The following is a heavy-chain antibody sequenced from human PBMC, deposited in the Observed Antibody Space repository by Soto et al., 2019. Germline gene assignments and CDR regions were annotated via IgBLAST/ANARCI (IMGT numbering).Heavy chain of an antibody. J-gene: IGHJ4*01. Sequence: LRLSCAASGFTFSSYCMNWVRQAPGKGLEWVSYISSSGTTIFYADSVKGRFTISRDNAKNSLYLQMNSLRAEDTAVYYCARGSYYSADSDYWGQGTLVTVSS. V-gene: IGHV3-48*01. CDR1: GFTFSSYC. CDR2: ISSSGTTI. CDR3: ARGSYYSADSDY. D-gene: IGHD1-26*01.